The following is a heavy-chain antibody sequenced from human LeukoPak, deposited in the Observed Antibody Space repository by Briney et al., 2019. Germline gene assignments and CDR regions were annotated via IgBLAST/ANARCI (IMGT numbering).Heavy chain of an antibody. V-gene: IGHV3-33*06. CDR2: IWYDGSNK. D-gene: IGHD6-6*01. J-gene: IGHJ4*02. CDR1: GFTFSSYG. CDR3: AKDRSIAARPAFDY. Sequence: GGSLRLSCAASGFTFSSYGMHWVRQAPGKGLEWVAVIWYDGSNKYYADSVKGRFTISRDNSKNTLYLQMNSLRAEDTAVYYCAKDRSIAARPAFDYWGQGTLVTVSS.